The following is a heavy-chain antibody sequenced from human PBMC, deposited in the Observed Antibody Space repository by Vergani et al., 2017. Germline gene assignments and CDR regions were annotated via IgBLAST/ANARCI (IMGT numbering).Heavy chain of an antibody. V-gene: IGHV4-34*01. Sequence: QVQLQQWGAGLLKPSETLSLTCAVYGGSFSGYYWSWIRQPPGKGLEWIGEINHSGSTNYNPSLKSRVTISVDTSKNQFSLKLSSVTAADTAVYYCAREESMGNYFFDYWGQGTLVTVSS. J-gene: IGHJ4*02. CDR3: AREESMGNYFFDY. CDR2: INHSGST. D-gene: IGHD1-7*01. CDR1: GGSFSGYY.